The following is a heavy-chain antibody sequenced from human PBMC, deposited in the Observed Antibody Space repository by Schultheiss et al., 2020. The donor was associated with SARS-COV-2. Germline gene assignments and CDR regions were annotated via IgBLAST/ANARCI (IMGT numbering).Heavy chain of an antibody. D-gene: IGHD3-16*01. Sequence: GGSLRLSCAASGFTFSNYEMNWVRQAPGKGLEWVSYISSSGSTLFHADSVKGRFAISRDNAKNSMSLEMNSLRVEDTAIYYCARDEGNWGPDWYFDLWGRGTLVTVSS. CDR3: ARDEGNWGPDWYFDL. J-gene: IGHJ2*01. CDR1: GFTFSNYE. V-gene: IGHV3-48*03. CDR2: ISSSGSTL.